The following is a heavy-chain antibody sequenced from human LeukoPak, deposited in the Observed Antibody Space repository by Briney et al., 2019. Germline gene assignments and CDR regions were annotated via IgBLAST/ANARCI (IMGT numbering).Heavy chain of an antibody. CDR2: ISGSGGSA. CDR3: AKSFRSTSLDY. Sequence: GGSLRLSCAASGFTFSSYSMNWVRQAPGKGLEWVSAISGSGGSAYYADSVKGWFTISRDNSKNTLYLQMNSLRAEDTAVYYCAKSFRSTSLDYWGQGTLVTVSS. D-gene: IGHD2-2*01. V-gene: IGHV3-23*01. J-gene: IGHJ4*02. CDR1: GFTFSSYS.